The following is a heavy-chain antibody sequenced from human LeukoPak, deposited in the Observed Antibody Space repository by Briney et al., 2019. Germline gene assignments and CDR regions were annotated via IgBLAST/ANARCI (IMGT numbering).Heavy chain of an antibody. CDR2: VDPEDGET. V-gene: IGHV1-69-2*01. D-gene: IGHD2-15*01. Sequence: EASVKISCKVSGYTFTDYYMHWVQQAPGKGLEWMGLVDPEDGETIYAEKFQGRVTITADTSTDTAYMELSSLRTEDTAVCYCATEGYCSGGSCYSEWFDPWGQGTLVTVSS. CDR1: GYTFTDYY. CDR3: ATEGYCSGGSCYSEWFDP. J-gene: IGHJ5*02.